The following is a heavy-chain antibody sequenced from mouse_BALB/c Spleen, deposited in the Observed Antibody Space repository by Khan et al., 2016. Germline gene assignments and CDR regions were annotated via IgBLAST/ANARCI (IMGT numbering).Heavy chain of an antibody. CDR2: ILPGSGST. V-gene: IGHV1-9*01. J-gene: IGHJ3*01. Sequence: QVQLQQSGAELMKPGASVKISCKATGYTFSNYWIEWVKQRPGHGLEWIGEILPGSGSTNYNEKFKGKATFTADTSSNTAYMQLSSLTSEDSAVYCCARGYYGGGCAYWGQGTLVTVSA. CDR3: ARGYYGGGCAY. CDR1: GYTFSNYW. D-gene: IGHD1-2*01.